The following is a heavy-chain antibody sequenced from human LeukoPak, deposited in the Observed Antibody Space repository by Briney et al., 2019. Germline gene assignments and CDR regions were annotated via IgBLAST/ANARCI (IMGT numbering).Heavy chain of an antibody. CDR3: AKDCSSTSCYWSFEY. CDR2: ISGSGGST. V-gene: IGHV3-23*01. J-gene: IGHJ4*02. Sequence: GGSLRLSCAASGFTFSSYAMSWVRQAPGKGLEWVSAISGSGGSTYYADSVKGRFTISRDNSKNTLYLQMNSLRAEDTAVYYCAKDCSSTSCYWSFEYWGQGNLVTVSS. CDR1: GFTFSSYA. D-gene: IGHD2-2*01.